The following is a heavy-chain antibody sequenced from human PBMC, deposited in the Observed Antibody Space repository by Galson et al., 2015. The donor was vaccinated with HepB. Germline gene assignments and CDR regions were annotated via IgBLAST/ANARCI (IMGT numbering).Heavy chain of an antibody. V-gene: IGHV3-53*01. CDR2: IYSGGNT. CDR3: ARGYSRSWYSGLGF. CDR1: GFTVSSNY. D-gene: IGHD6-13*01. J-gene: IGHJ4*02. Sequence: SLRLSCAASGFTVSSNYMSWVRQAPGRGLECVSVIYSGGNTYYADSVRGRFIISRDNSKNTLYLQMNSLRVEDTAVYYCARGYSRSWYSGLGFWGQGTLVNVSS.